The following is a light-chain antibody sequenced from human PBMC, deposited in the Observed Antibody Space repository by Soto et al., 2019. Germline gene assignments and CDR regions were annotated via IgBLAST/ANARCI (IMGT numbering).Light chain of an antibody. Sequence: VSLSQRARATLSCRARQPVNSSYLDWYQRKPGQAPRLLIYHASSRDTGIPDRFSGGGSGTDFTLTISSLQSEDFAVYYCQQYNNWPWTFGQGTKVDI. CDR1: QPVNSSY. V-gene: IGKV3D-20*02. CDR3: QQYNNWPWT. J-gene: IGKJ1*01. CDR2: HAS.